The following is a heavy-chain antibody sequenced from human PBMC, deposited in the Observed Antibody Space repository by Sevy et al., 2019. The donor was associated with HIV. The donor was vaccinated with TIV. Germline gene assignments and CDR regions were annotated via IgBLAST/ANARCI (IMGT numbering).Heavy chain of an antibody. D-gene: IGHD3-22*01. CDR2: IKQDGSEK. J-gene: IGHJ4*02. Sequence: GGSLRLSCAASGFTFSSYRMNWVRQAPGKGLEWVANIKQDGSEKYYVDSVKGRFTISRDNAKNSLYLQMNSLRAEDTAVYYCEGGYYYDSSGYLGYWGQGTLVTVSS. CDR1: GFTFSSYR. V-gene: IGHV3-7*01. CDR3: EGGYYYDSSGYLGY.